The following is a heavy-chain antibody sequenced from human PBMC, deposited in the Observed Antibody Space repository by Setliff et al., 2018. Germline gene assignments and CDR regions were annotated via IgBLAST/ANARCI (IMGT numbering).Heavy chain of an antibody. V-gene: IGHV4-61*02. CDR1: GGSIRSGSFY. CDR2: VHASGSP. CDR3: AKERYFDWFFEN. D-gene: IGHD3-9*01. J-gene: IGHJ4*02. Sequence: PSKTLSLTCTVSGGSIRSGSFYWSWIRQSAEKGLEWIGRVHASGSPNYNPSFKGRVTISLDTSTNQFSLNLNSVTAADTAVYYCAKERYFDWFFENWGQGTLVTVSS.